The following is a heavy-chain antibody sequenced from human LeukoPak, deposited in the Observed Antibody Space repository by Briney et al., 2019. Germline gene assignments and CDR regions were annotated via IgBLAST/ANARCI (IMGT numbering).Heavy chain of an antibody. V-gene: IGHV4-59*01. Sequence: SETLSLTCTVSGGSISSYYWSWIRQPPGKGLEWIGYICYSGSTNYNPSLKSRVTISVDTSKNQFSLKLSSVTAADTAVYYCARDPFPRGHFDYWGQGTLVTVSS. CDR1: GGSISSYY. CDR2: ICYSGST. J-gene: IGHJ4*02. CDR3: ARDPFPRGHFDY.